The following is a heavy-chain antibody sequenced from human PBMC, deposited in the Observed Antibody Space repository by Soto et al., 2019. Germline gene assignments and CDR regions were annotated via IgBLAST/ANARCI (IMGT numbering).Heavy chain of an antibody. D-gene: IGHD4-17*01. CDR3: AREADYGGNFRAWYFDL. J-gene: IGHJ2*01. CDR2: IWYDGSNK. V-gene: IGHV3-33*01. CDR1: GFTFSSYG. Sequence: QVQLVESGGGVVQPGRSLRLSCAASGFTFSSYGMHWVRQAPGKGLEWVAVIWYDGSNKYYADSVKGRFTISRDNSKNTLYLQMNSLRAEDTAVYYCAREADYGGNFRAWYFDLWGRGTLVTVPS.